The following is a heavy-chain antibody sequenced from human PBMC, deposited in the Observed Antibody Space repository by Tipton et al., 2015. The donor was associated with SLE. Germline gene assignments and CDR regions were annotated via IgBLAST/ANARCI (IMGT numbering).Heavy chain of an antibody. J-gene: IGHJ4*02. Sequence: GSLRLSCVFSGFTFDDYAMHWVRQAPGRGLEWVSYISSSGYTTYYGDSVKGRFTISRDNAKDSLYLQLNSLRVEDTAVYYCARDGHDYRKLEGFLDYWGQGALVTVSS. V-gene: IGHV3-11*04. CDR1: GFTFDDYA. CDR2: ISSSGYTT. D-gene: IGHD4-11*01. CDR3: ARDGHDYRKLEGFLDY.